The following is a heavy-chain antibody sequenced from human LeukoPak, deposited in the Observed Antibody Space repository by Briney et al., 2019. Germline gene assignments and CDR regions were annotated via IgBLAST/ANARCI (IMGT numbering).Heavy chain of an antibody. D-gene: IGHD3-22*01. CDR3: TTDRYYDNSELQFQH. V-gene: IGHV3-15*07. J-gene: IGHJ1*01. CDR1: GFTFSNAW. Sequence: GGSLRLSCRGSGFTFSNAWMNWVRQAPGKGLEWVGRIKSKVDGETIDYVAPVKGRFSISRDDSRNTLYLQMDSLKIEDTAVYYCTTDRYYDNSELQFQHWGQGTLVTVSS. CDR2: IKSKVDGETI.